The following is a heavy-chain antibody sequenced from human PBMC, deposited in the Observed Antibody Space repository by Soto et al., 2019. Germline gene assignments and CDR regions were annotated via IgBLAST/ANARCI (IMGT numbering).Heavy chain of an antibody. Sequence: ASVKVSCKASGYTFTSYGISWVRQAPGQGLEWMGWINTYEGDTHYAQKLQGRVTMTTDTSTNTAHMELRSLGSDDTAVYYCARGDMSRGLQSTYWGQGTLVTVPS. J-gene: IGHJ4*02. V-gene: IGHV1-18*01. D-gene: IGHD1-26*01. CDR1: GYTFTSYG. CDR3: ARGDMSRGLQSTY. CDR2: INTYEGDT.